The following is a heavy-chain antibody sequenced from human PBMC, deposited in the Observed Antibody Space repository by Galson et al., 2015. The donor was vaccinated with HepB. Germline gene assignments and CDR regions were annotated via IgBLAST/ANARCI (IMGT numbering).Heavy chain of an antibody. CDR3: ARPAVDSSSWYYFQH. Sequence: VKVSCKASGGTFSSYAISWVRQAPGQGLEWMGGIIPIFGTANYAQKFQGRVTITADESTSTAYMELSSLRSEDTAVYYCARPAVDSSSWYYFQHWGQGTLVTVSS. J-gene: IGHJ1*01. D-gene: IGHD6-13*01. CDR2: IIPIFGTA. V-gene: IGHV1-69*13. CDR1: GGTFSSYA.